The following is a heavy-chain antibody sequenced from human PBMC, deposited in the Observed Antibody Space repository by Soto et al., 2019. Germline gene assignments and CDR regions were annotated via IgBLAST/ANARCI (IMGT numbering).Heavy chain of an antibody. CDR1: GGTFSSYA. D-gene: IGHD3-3*01. CDR3: ARNLGGDYDFWSGYGIWFDP. CDR2: NNPLFGTA. Sequence: QVQLVQSGAEVKKPGSSVKVSCKASGGTFSSYAISWVRQAPGQGLEWMGGNNPLFGTANYAQKSQGRGTITAGKSTSTADMELSSLRSEDTAVYYCARNLGGDYDFWSGYGIWFDPWGQGTLVTVSS. J-gene: IGHJ5*02. V-gene: IGHV1-69*06.